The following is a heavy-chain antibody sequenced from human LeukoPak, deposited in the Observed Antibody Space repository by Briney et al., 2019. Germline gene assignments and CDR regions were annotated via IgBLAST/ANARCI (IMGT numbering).Heavy chain of an antibody. CDR2: INPNSGGT. D-gene: IGHD2-2*01. Sequence: ASVKASCKASGYTFTGYYMHWVRQAPGQGLEWMGWINPNSGGTNYAQKFQGRVTMTRDTSISTAYMELSRLRSDDTAVYYCARQDCSSTSCYFDYWGQGTLVTVSS. CDR1: GYTFTGYY. J-gene: IGHJ4*02. CDR3: ARQDCSSTSCYFDY. V-gene: IGHV1-2*02.